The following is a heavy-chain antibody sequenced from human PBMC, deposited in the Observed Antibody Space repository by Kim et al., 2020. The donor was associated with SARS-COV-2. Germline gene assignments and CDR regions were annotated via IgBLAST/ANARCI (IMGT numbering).Heavy chain of an antibody. D-gene: IGHD5-18*01. CDR1: GYTFTSYY. V-gene: IGHV1-46*01. J-gene: IGHJ6*02. CDR2: INPSGGST. CDR3: ARDRLWTYYYYYGMDV. Sequence: ASVKVSCKASGYTFTSYYMHWVRQAPGQGLEWMGIINPSGGSTSYAQKFQGRVTMTRDTSTSTVYMELSSLRSEDTAVYYCARDRLWTYYYYYGMDVWGQGTTVTVSS.